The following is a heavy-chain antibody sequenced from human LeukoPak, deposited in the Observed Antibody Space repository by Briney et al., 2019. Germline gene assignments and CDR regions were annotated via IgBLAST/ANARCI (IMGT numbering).Heavy chain of an antibody. Sequence: ASVKVSCKASGYTFTDYYLHWVRQAPGQGLEWIGWINPNNGGINFAQRFQGRVTLTRDTSISTAYMELSRLRSDDTAVYYCARVSSIAVAGREAFDIWGQGTMVTVSS. CDR2: INPNNGGI. D-gene: IGHD6-19*01. CDR3: ARVSSIAVAGREAFDI. CDR1: GYTFTDYY. V-gene: IGHV1-2*02. J-gene: IGHJ3*02.